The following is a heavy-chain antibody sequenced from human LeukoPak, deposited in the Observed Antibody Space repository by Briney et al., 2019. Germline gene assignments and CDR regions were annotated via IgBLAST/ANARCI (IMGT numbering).Heavy chain of an antibody. V-gene: IGHV3-74*01. J-gene: IGHJ6*03. Sequence: GGSLRLSCAASGFTFSSYSMNWVRQAPGKGRVWVSRINSDGSSTSYADSVKGRFTISRDNAKNTLYLQMNSLRAEDTAVYYCARGGYIYGSYYYMDVWGKGTTVTVSS. CDR2: INSDGSST. D-gene: IGHD5-18*01. CDR1: GFTFSSYS. CDR3: ARGGYIYGSYYYMDV.